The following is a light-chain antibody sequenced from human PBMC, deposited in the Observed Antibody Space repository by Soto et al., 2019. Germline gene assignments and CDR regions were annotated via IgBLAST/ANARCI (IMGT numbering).Light chain of an antibody. CDR2: DVS. J-gene: IGLJ1*01. Sequence: QSVLTQPASVSGSPGQSITISCTGTSSDVGGYNYVSWYQQHPGKAPKLMIYDVSNRPSGVSNRFSGSKSGNTASLTISGLQAEDEGDYYCSSYTRSSTLYVFGTGTKLTVL. CDR3: SSYTRSSTLYV. V-gene: IGLV2-14*01. CDR1: SSDVGGYNY.